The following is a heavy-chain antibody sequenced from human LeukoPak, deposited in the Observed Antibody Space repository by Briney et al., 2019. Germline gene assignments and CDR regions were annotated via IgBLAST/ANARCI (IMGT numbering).Heavy chain of an antibody. CDR1: GGTFSSYA. CDR2: IIPILGIA. V-gene: IGHV1-69*04. Sequence: SVKVSCKASGGTFSSYAISWVRQAPGQGLEWMGRIIPILGIANYAQKFQGRVTITADKSTSTAYMGLSSLRSEDTAVYYCARDRRTYYYDSSGYLFSPDAFDIWGQGTMVTVSS. J-gene: IGHJ3*02. D-gene: IGHD3-22*01. CDR3: ARDRRTYYYDSSGYLFSPDAFDI.